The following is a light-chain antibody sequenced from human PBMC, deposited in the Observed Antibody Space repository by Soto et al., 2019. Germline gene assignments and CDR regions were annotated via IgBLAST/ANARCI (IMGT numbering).Light chain of an antibody. CDR1: SSNIGAGYD. CDR3: QSYESSLSGSLYV. V-gene: IGLV1-40*01. J-gene: IGLJ1*01. CDR2: GNS. Sequence: QSVLTQPPSVSGAPGQRVTISCTGSSSNIGAGYDVHWYQQIPGTAPKLLIYGNSNRPSGVPDRFTGSKSGTSASLAITALQAEDEADYYCQSYESSLSGSLYVFGTGTKLNVL.